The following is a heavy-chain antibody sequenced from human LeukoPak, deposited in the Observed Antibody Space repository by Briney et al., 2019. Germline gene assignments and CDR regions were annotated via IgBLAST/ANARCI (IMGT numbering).Heavy chain of an antibody. J-gene: IGHJ4*02. V-gene: IGHV3-21*01. CDR3: AMATDSYQFDY. Sequence: TGGSLRLSCAASGFTFSTYSMNWVRQAPGKGLEWVSYISGSGSYIYYADSVKGRFTISRDNGKNSLYLQINSLRAEDTAVYYCAMATDSYQFDYWGQGTLVTVSS. D-gene: IGHD5-24*01. CDR2: ISGSGSYI. CDR1: GFTFSTYS.